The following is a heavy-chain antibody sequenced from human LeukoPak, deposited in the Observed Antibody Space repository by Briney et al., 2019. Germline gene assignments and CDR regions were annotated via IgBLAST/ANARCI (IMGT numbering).Heavy chain of an antibody. J-gene: IGHJ6*04. V-gene: IGHV1-69*06. Sequence: SVKASCKASGGTFSRYAISWVRQAPGQGLEWMGGIIPIFGTANYAQKFQGRVTITADKSTSTAYMELSRLRSEDTAVYYCARAPPTLSDSKNYYYYGMDVWGKGTTVTVSS. CDR1: GGTFSRYA. CDR2: IIPIFGTA. CDR3: ARAPPTLSDSKNYYYYGMDV.